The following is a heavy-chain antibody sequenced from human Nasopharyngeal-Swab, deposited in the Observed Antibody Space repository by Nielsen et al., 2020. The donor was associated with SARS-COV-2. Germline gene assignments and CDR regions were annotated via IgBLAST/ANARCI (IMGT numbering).Heavy chain of an antibody. CDR2: ISWNSGST. CDR3: AKDNNPYYYDSSGYAFDI. V-gene: IGHV3-9*01. Sequence: WIRQPPGKGLEWVSGISWNSGSTGYADSVKGRFTISRDNAKNSLYLQMNSLRAEDTALYYSAKDNNPYYYDSSGYAFDIWGQGTMVTVSS. D-gene: IGHD3-22*01. J-gene: IGHJ3*02.